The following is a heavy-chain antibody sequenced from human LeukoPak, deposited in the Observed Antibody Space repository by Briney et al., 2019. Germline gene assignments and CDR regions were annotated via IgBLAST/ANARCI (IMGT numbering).Heavy chain of an antibody. CDR1: GGSFSGYY. Sequence: SETLSLTCAVYGGSFSGYYWSWIRQPPGKGLEWIGEINHSGSTNYNPSLKSRVTISVDTSKNQFSLKLSSVTAADTAVYYCARGTPLSKYYYGSGSRLYYFDYWGQGTLVTVSS. J-gene: IGHJ4*02. D-gene: IGHD3-10*01. CDR2: INHSGST. CDR3: ARGTPLSKYYYGSGSRLYYFDY. V-gene: IGHV4-34*01.